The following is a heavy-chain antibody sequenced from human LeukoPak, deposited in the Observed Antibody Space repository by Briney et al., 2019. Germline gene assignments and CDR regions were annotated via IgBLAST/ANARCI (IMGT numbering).Heavy chain of an antibody. J-gene: IGHJ6*04. V-gene: IGHV1-46*01. D-gene: IGHD3-9*01. CDR3: ARDRRYYDILTGYRGYYYYGMDV. Sequence: ASVKVSCKASGYTFTSYYMHWVRQAPGQGLEWMGIINPSGGSTSYAQKFQGRVTMTRDTSTSTVYMELSSLRSEDTAVYYCARDRRYYDILTGYRGYYYYGMDVWSKGTTVTVSS. CDR2: INPSGGST. CDR1: GYTFTSYY.